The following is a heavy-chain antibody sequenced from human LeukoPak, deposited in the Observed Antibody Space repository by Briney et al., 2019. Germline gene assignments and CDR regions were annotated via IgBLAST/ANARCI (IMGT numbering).Heavy chain of an antibody. J-gene: IGHJ4*02. CDR1: GFTFTRSA. Sequence: SVKVSCKASGFTFTRSAMQWVRQARGQRLEWIGWIVVGSGNTNYAQKFQERVTITRDMSTSTAYMELSSLRSEDTAVYYCARVRGYSYGSNFDYWGQGTLVTVSS. V-gene: IGHV1-58*02. D-gene: IGHD5-18*01. CDR3: ARVRGYSYGSNFDY. CDR2: IVVGSGNT.